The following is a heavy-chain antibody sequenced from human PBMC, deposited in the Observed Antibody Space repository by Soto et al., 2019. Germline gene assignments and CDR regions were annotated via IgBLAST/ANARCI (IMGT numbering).Heavy chain of an antibody. V-gene: IGHV4-39*01. CDR3: ARLLVVVVIDSDGMDV. CDR1: YY. CDR2: IYYSGST. Sequence: YYWGWIRQPPGKGLEWIGSIYYSGSTYYNPSLKSRVTISVDTSKNQFSLKLSSVTAADTAVYYCARLLVVVVIDSDGMDVWGQGTTVTVSS. D-gene: IGHD2-15*01. J-gene: IGHJ6*02.